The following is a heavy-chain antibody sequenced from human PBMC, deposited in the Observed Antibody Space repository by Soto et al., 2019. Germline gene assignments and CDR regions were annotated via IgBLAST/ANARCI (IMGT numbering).Heavy chain of an antibody. D-gene: IGHD3-22*01. CDR2: ISAYNGNT. Sequence: GASVKVSCKASGYTFTSYGISWVRQAPGQGLEWMGWISAYNGNTNYAQKLQGRVTMTTDTSTSTAYMELRSLRSDDTAVYYCARAFLKSSGYFWFSDYWGQGTLVTVSS. CDR3: ARAFLKSSGYFWFSDY. V-gene: IGHV1-18*01. J-gene: IGHJ4*02. CDR1: GYTFTSYG.